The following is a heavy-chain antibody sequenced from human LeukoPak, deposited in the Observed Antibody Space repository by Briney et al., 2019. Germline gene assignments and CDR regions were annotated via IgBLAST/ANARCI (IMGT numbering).Heavy chain of an antibody. J-gene: IGHJ6*03. V-gene: IGHV1-8*03. CDR1: AYIFTNYE. CDR3: ARLVVVLSAICPIYYYYFMYV. CDR2: MNPNSGNT. Sequence: ASVNVSFKCSAYIFTNYELNEVRQATGQGLEWIGWMNPNSGNTGYAQKFQGRVTITRNTSISTAYMELRSLRSEHTGVYYCARLVVVLSAICPIYYYYFMYVLVKGATVTVSS. D-gene: IGHD2-2*02.